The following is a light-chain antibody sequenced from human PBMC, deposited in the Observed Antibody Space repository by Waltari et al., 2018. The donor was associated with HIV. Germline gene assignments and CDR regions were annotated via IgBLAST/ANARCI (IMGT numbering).Light chain of an antibody. Sequence: QSVLNQSPSASGTPGQRVIISCSGSSSNIGSNTVTWYQQFPGTAPKLLIYRYGQLPSGVPEHFSGSKSATSASLAISGLRSEDEADYYCATWDDSLNAWVFGGGTKLTVL. CDR2: RYG. CDR3: ATWDDSLNAWV. J-gene: IGLJ3*02. CDR1: SSNIGSNT. V-gene: IGLV1-44*01.